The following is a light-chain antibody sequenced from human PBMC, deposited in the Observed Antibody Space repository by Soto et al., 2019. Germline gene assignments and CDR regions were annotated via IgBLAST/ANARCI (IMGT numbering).Light chain of an antibody. CDR1: QTVSNN. V-gene: IGKV3-15*01. CDR2: FAS. Sequence: EIVMTQSPATLSVSPGEKDTLSCRASQTVSNNLAWYQQKPGQAPRLLIYFASTRATGIPARFSGSGSGTEFTLTISSLQSEDFAVDYWQQYNKWPLTVGGGTNVETK. CDR3: QQYNKWPLT. J-gene: IGKJ4*01.